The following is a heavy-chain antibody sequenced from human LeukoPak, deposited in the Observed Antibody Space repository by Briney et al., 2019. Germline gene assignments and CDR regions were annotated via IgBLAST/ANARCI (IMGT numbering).Heavy chain of an antibody. CDR1: GGSISRSGDS. Sequence: SETLSLTCTVSGGSISRSGDSWDWIRQSPGKGLEWIGSIYYSGSTYYNPSLKSRVTISVDTSKNQFSLKLSSVTATDTALYYCARGAYGYCSSPRCRHYRFDPWGQGTLVTVSS. J-gene: IGHJ5*02. CDR2: IYYSGST. CDR3: ARGAYGYCSSPRCRHYRFDP. V-gene: IGHV4-39*07. D-gene: IGHD2-2*01.